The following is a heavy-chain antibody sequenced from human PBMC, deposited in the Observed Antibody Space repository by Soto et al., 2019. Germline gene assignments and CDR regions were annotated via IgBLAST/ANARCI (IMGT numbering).Heavy chain of an antibody. J-gene: IGHJ3*02. Sequence: PGGSLRLSCEASGFTFRNYDMHWVRQGTGKGLEWVSGISAAGDPDYADSVKGRFTISRDNAKNTLYLQMNSLRAEDTAVYYCASGYSYGYGAFNIWGQGTMVTVSS. CDR2: ISAAGDP. CDR1: GFTFRNYD. D-gene: IGHD5-18*01. CDR3: ASGYSYGYGAFNI. V-gene: IGHV3-13*05.